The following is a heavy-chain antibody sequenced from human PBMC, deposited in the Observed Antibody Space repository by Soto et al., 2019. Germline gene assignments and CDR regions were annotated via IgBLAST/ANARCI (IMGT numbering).Heavy chain of an antibody. CDR2: SNDGNGNT. Sequence: QVPLVQSGAEVKKPGASVKVSCKASGYTFTSYAMHWLRQALGQRLEWMGWSNDGNGNTKYSQKFQGRVTVTRVSSASRAYVELSSLRFADTAVYYCAGEINYCGVVPKIDYWGPGILVTVSS. CDR3: AGEINYCGVVPKIDY. D-gene: IGHD2-2*01. J-gene: IGHJ4*02. CDR1: GYTFTSYA. V-gene: IGHV1-3*01.